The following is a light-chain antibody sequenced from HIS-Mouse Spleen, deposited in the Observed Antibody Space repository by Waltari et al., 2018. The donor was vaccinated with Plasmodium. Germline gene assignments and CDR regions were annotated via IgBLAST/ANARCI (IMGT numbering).Light chain of an antibody. CDR1: QSVSSSY. V-gene: IGKV3D-7*01. Sequence: ELVMTQPPATLSLSPGASATLSCRASQSVSSSYLSWYQQKPGQAPRLLIYGASTRATGIPARFSGSGSGTDFTLTISSLQPEDFAVYYCQQDYNLPYTFGQGTKLEIK. CDR2: GAS. J-gene: IGKJ2*01. CDR3: QQDYNLPYT.